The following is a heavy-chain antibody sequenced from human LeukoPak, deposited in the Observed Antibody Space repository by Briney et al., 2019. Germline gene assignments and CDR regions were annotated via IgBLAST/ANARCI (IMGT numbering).Heavy chain of an antibody. Sequence: GGSLRLSCAASGFTFSSYWMSWVRQAPGKGLEWVANIKQDGSEKYYVDSVKGRFTISRDNAKNSLYLQMNSLRAEDTAVYYCARVNYYDSSGYYYLSAFGIWGQGTMVTVSS. D-gene: IGHD3-22*01. CDR1: GFTFSSYW. V-gene: IGHV3-7*01. CDR2: IKQDGSEK. J-gene: IGHJ3*02. CDR3: ARVNYYDSSGYYYLSAFGI.